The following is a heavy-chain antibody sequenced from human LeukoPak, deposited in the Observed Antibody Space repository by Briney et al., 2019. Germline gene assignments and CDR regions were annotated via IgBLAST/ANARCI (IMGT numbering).Heavy chain of an antibody. CDR2: LSYDGVTE. CDR1: GFTFNSYA. V-gene: IGHV3-30-3*01. Sequence: GGSLRLSCAASGFTFNSYALHRVRLAPGKGLEWVAVLSYDGVTEFYGDSVKGRFTISRDNSNNTVYLQMNSLRADDTAIYYCARAEHHWIYYIDYWGQGTLVTVSP. J-gene: IGHJ4*02. D-gene: IGHD5-12*01. CDR3: ARAEHHWIYYIDY.